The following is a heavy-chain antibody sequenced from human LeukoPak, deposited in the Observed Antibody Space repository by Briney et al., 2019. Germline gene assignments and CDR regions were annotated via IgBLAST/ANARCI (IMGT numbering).Heavy chain of an antibody. J-gene: IGHJ5*02. CDR3: ARECYSHYYGSGSYYTNWFDP. CDR2: ISAYNGNT. CDR1: GYTFTSYG. D-gene: IGHD3-10*01. Sequence: ASVKVSCKASGYTFTSYGISWVRQAPGQGLEWMGWISAYNGNTNYAQKLQGRVTMTTDTSTSTAYMELRSLRSDDTAVYYCARECYSHYYGSGSYYTNWFDPWGQGTLVTVSS. V-gene: IGHV1-18*01.